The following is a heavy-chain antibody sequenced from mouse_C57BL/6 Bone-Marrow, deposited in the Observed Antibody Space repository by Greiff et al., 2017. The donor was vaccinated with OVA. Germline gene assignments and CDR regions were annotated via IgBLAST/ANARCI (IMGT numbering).Heavy chain of an antibody. CDR3: ASAFYSNSGDFDY. V-gene: IGHV1-50*01. D-gene: IGHD2-5*01. CDR1: GYTFTSYW. Sequence: VKLQQPGAELVKPGASVKLSCKASGYTFTSYWMQWVKQRPGQGLEWIGEIDPSDSYTNYNQKFKGKATLTVDTSSSTAYMQLSSLTSEDSAVYYCASAFYSNSGDFDYWGQGTTLTVSS. CDR2: IDPSDSYT. J-gene: IGHJ2*01.